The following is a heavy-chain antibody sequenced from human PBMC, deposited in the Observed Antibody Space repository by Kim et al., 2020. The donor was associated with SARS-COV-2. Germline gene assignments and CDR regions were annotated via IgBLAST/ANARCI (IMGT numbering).Heavy chain of an antibody. V-gene: IGHV1-8*01. CDR1: GYTFTSYD. Sequence: ASVKVSCKASGYTFTSYDINWVRQATGQGLEWMGWMIPNSGNTGYAQKFQGRVTMTRNTSISTAYMELSSLRSEDTAVYYCARGHKYDFWSGYYTLFDYWGQGTLVTVSS. CDR3: ARGHKYDFWSGYYTLFDY. J-gene: IGHJ4*02. CDR2: MIPNSGNT. D-gene: IGHD3-3*01.